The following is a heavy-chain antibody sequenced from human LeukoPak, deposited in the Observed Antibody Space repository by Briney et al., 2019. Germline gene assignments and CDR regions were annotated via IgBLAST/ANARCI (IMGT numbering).Heavy chain of an antibody. CDR1: GYTFTSYG. Sequence: GASVKVSCKASGYTFTSYGIIWVRQAPGQGLEWMGWIGAYNGNTNYAQKLQGRVTMTTDTSTSTAYMELSSLRSEDTAVYYCARPRYSSGSDLDYWGQGTLVTVSS. V-gene: IGHV1-18*01. CDR2: IGAYNGNT. D-gene: IGHD6-19*01. J-gene: IGHJ4*02. CDR3: ARPRYSSGSDLDY.